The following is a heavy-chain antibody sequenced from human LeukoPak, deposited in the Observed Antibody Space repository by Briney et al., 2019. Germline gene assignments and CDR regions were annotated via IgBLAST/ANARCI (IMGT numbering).Heavy chain of an antibody. CDR1: GFTFTNYG. D-gene: IGHD3-10*01. V-gene: IGHV3-23*01. CDR2: ISMTGGST. Sequence: PGGSLRLSCVASGFTFTNYGMSWFRQAPGKGLEWLSGISMTGGSTYYPDSVKGRFTISRDNSKNTLYLQMNSLRAEDSAVYYCARDPRIQGYPYGTVLDYWGQGTLVTVSA. CDR3: ARDPRIQGYPYGTVLDY. J-gene: IGHJ4*02.